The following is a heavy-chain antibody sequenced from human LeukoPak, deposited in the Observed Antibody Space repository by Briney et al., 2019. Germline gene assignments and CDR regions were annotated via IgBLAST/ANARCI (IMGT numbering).Heavy chain of an antibody. CDR3: AKDLSGSPLDNNDY. CDR1: GFTFSSYA. V-gene: IGHV3-23*01. Sequence: PGGSLRLSCAASGFTFSSYAMSWVRQAPGKGLEWVSAISGSGGSTYYADSVKGRFTISRDNSKNTLYLQMNGLRAEDTAVYYCAKDLSGSPLDNNDYWGQGTLVTVSS. J-gene: IGHJ4*02. D-gene: IGHD1-26*01. CDR2: ISGSGGST.